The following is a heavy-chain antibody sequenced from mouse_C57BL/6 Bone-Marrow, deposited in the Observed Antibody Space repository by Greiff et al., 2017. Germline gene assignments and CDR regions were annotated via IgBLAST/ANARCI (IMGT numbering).Heavy chain of an antibody. CDR1: GYAFSSSW. J-gene: IGHJ2*01. V-gene: IGHV1-82*01. CDR2: IYPGDGDT. Sequence: QVQLQQSGPELVKPGASVKISCKASGYAFSSSWMNWVKQRPGKGLEWIGRIYPGDGDTNYNGKFTGKATLTADKSSSTAYMQLSSLTSEDSAVYFCARGGYYWGQGTTLTVSS. CDR3: ARGGYY.